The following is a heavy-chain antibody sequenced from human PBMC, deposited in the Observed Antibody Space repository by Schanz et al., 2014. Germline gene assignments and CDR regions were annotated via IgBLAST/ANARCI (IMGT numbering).Heavy chain of an antibody. CDR3: VRDSFFAFDY. Sequence: VHLVESGGGLVQPGGSLRLSCAASGITFSSHSFNWVRQAPGKGLEWVAVIWYDGSNKYYADSVRGRFTMSRDNAKNSVFLQMNSLRAEDTAVYYCVRDSFFAFDYWGQGTLVTVSP. J-gene: IGHJ4*02. CDR2: IWYDGSNK. CDR1: GITFSSHS. V-gene: IGHV3-33*08. D-gene: IGHD3-3*01.